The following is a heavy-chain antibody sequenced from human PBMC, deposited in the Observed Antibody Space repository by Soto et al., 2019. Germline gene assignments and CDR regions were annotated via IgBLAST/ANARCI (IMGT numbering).Heavy chain of an antibody. CDR2: INRSGST. CDR3: ARASNKRGDSNGPDF. J-gene: IGHJ4*02. CDR1: GGSFSGYY. Sequence: QVQLQQWGAGLLKPSETLSLTCAVYGGSFSGYYWTWIRQPPGKGLEWIGEINRSGSTNCNPSLKRRINISVDTSKSQFSLKVTSVTAADTTVYYCARASNKRGDSNGPDFWGQATLVTVSS. V-gene: IGHV4-34*01. D-gene: IGHD5-18*01.